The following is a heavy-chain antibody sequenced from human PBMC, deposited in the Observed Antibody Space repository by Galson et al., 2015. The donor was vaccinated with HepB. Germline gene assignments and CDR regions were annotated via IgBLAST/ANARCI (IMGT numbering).Heavy chain of an antibody. J-gene: IGHJ4*02. D-gene: IGHD2-2*01. Sequence: SVKVSCKASGYTFTGYYMHWVRQAPGQGLEWMGWINPNSGGTNYAQKFQGRVTMTRDTSISTAYMDLSRLRSDDTAVYYCARVGTSCYSGRSCFDYWGQGTLVTVSS. CDR2: INPNSGGT. CDR1: GYTFTGYY. CDR3: ARVGTSCYSGRSCFDY. V-gene: IGHV1-2*02.